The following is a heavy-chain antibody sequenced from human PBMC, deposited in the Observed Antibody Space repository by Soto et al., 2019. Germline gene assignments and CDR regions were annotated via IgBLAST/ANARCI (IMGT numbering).Heavy chain of an antibody. Sequence: QVQLVESGGGVVQPGRSLRLSCAASGFTFRSYAMHWVRQAPGKGLEWVAVISYDGSNKYYADSVKGRFTISRDNAKNTLYLQMNSLRAEDTAVYYCARGPPLDAFDIWGQGTMVTVSS. V-gene: IGHV3-30-3*01. CDR2: ISYDGSNK. CDR1: GFTFRSYA. CDR3: ARGPPLDAFDI. J-gene: IGHJ3*02.